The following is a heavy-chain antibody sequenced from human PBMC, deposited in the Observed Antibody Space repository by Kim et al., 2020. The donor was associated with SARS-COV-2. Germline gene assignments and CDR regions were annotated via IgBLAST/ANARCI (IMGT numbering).Heavy chain of an antibody. J-gene: IGHJ4*02. Sequence: GGSLRLSCAASRFAFGTYAMSWVLQAPGKGLEWVSSILYNSETTYYADSVKGRFSISRDNSKNTLYLQMDSLRAEDTAVYYCVTAAQVAAPDRNYWGQGTLVTVSS. CDR3: VTAAQVAAPDRNY. CDR1: RFAFGTYA. D-gene: IGHD6-13*01. CDR2: ILYNSETT. V-gene: IGHV3-23*01.